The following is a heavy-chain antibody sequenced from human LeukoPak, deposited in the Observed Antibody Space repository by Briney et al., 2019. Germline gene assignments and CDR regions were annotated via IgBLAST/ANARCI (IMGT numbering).Heavy chain of an antibody. CDR1: SGSFSSYY. CDR2: IYYSGST. J-gene: IGHJ4*02. Sequence: SETLSLTCTVSSGSFSSYYWSGIRQPPGKGLEWIGYIYYSGSTDYNPSLKSRVTISVDTSKNQFSLKLSSVTAADTAVYYCAREGVTNYYFASWGQGTLVTVSS. D-gene: IGHD4-11*01. V-gene: IGHV4-59*01. CDR3: AREGVTNYYFAS.